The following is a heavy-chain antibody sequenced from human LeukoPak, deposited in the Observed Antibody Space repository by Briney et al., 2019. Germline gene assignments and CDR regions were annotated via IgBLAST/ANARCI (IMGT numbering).Heavy chain of an antibody. V-gene: IGHV3-30-3*01. CDR2: ISYDGSNK. CDR3: ARAPTTNWYFDL. CDR1: GFTFSSYA. J-gene: IGHJ2*01. Sequence: GGSLRLSCAASGFTFSSYAMHWVRQAPGKGLEWVAVISYDGSNKYYADSVKGRFTISRDNSKNTLYLQMNSPRAEDTAVYYCARAPTTNWYFDLWGRGTLVTVSS. D-gene: IGHD1-1*01.